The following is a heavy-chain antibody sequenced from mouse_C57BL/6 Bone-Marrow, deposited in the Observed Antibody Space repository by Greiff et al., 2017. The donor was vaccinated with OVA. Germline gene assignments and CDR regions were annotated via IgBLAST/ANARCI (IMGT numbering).Heavy chain of an antibody. CDR3: ARNWGLRRGAMDY. CDR2: IWSGGST. V-gene: IGHV2-2*01. CDR1: GFSLTSYG. Sequence: VKLEESGPGLVQPSQSLSITCTVSGFSLTSYGVHWVRQSPGKGLEWLGVIWSGGSTDYNAAFISRLSISKDNSKSQVFFKMNSLQADDTAIYYCARNWGLRRGAMDYWGQGTSVTVSS. J-gene: IGHJ4*01. D-gene: IGHD2-4*01.